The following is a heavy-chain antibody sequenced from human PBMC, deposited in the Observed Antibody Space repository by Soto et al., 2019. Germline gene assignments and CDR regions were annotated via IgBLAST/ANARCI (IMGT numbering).Heavy chain of an antibody. D-gene: IGHD3-10*01. Sequence: ASVKVSCKASGYTFSNFAMHWVRQAPGQRLEWMGWINPGNGNTKYSKTFQGRVTITRDTSASTDYMEMSSMRSEDTAVYYCARAVARGVKTIYYYYGMDVWG. CDR3: ARAVARGVKTIYYYYGMDV. J-gene: IGHJ6*02. CDR1: GYTFSNFA. CDR2: INPGNGNT. V-gene: IGHV1-3*01.